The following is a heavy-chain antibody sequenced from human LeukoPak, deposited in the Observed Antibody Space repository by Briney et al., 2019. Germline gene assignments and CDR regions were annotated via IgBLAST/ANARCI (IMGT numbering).Heavy chain of an antibody. CDR2: ISSTGGTT. V-gene: IGHV3-23*01. Sequence: PGGSLRLSCGVSGFTFSNYGMSWVRLAPGKGLEWVSSISSTGGTTYYADSVKGRFTISRDNSKNTLYLQMNSLRAEDTAIYYCAKNGDRGAYCTGGTCYPYFYYYMDVWGKGTTVTI. CDR1: GFTFSNYG. D-gene: IGHD2-15*01. J-gene: IGHJ6*03. CDR3: AKNGDRGAYCTGGTCYPYFYYYMDV.